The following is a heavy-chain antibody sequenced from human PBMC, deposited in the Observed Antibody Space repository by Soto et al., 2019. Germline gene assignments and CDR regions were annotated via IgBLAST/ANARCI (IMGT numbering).Heavy chain of an antibody. V-gene: IGHV3-23*01. J-gene: IGHJ4*02. D-gene: IGHD3-9*01. Sequence: GESLKISCAASGFTFSSYVMTWVRQFPGKGLEWVSGISGSGGRTYFADSVKGRFTTSRDNSKNTMYLHMSNLRVEDTAIYYCTPPLDILAQYGSTLGGRGTLVTVSS. CDR2: ISGSGGRT. CDR1: GFTFSSYV. CDR3: TPPLDILAQYGSTL.